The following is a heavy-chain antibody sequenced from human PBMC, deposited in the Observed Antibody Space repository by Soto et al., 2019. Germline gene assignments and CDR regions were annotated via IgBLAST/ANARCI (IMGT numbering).Heavy chain of an antibody. CDR1: GYTLTELS. Sequence: GASVKVSCKVSGYTLTELSMHWVRQAPGKGLEWMGGFDPEDGETIYAQKFQGRVTMTEDTSTDTAYMELSSLRSEDTAVCYCATDLGYSSGSVLNWFDPWGQGTLVTVSS. CDR3: ATDLGYSSGSVLNWFDP. J-gene: IGHJ5*02. D-gene: IGHD6-19*01. V-gene: IGHV1-24*01. CDR2: FDPEDGET.